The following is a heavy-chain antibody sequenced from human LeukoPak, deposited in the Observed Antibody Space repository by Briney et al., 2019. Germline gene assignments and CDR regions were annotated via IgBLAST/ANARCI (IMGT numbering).Heavy chain of an antibody. CDR1: GFTFSSYG. CDR3: AKDFVRYNIQFDY. D-gene: IGHD1-1*01. CDR2: ISGGGAGT. J-gene: IGHJ4*02. V-gene: IGHV3-23*01. Sequence: PGGSLRLSCAASGFTFSSYGMHWVRQAPGKGLEWVSSISGGGAGTYYADSVRGRFTISRDNSKNTLYLQMNSLRAEDTALYYCAKDFVRYNIQFDYWGQGALVTVSS.